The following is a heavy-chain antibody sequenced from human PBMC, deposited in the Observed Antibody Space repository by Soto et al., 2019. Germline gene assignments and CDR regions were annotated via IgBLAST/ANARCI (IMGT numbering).Heavy chain of an antibody. CDR1: GGSISSGGYC. V-gene: IGHV4-31*03. J-gene: IGHJ6*02. D-gene: IGHD3-9*01. Sequence: SETLSLTCTVSGGSISSGGYCWSWIRQHPGKGLEWIGYIYYSGSTYYNPSLKSRVTISVDTSKNQFSLKLSSVTAADTAVYYCAREDDILTGPRMDVWGQGTTVTVS. CDR3: AREDDILTGPRMDV. CDR2: IYYSGST.